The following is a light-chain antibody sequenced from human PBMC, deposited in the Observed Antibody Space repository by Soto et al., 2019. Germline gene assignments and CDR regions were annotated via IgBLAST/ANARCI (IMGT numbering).Light chain of an antibody. CDR1: SSDVGGYNY. V-gene: IGLV2-14*01. Sequence: QSALTQPASVSGSPGQSITISCTGTSSDVGGYNYVSWYQQHPGKAPKLMIYEVRNRPSGVSNRFSGSKSGNTASLTISGLQAEDEADYYCSSYTSSRTPDVFGTGTKLTVL. J-gene: IGLJ1*01. CDR2: EVR. CDR3: SSYTSSRTPDV.